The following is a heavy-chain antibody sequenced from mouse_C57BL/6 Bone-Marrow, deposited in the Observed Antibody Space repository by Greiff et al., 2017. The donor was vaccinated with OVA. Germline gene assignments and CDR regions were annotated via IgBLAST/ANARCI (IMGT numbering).Heavy chain of an antibody. D-gene: IGHD2-4*01. CDR3: TREGYDYGDY. Sequence: EVKLEESGEGLVKPGGSLKLSCAASGFTFSSYAMSWVRQTPEKRLEWVAYISSGGDYIYYADTVKGRFTISRDNARNTLYLQMSSLKSEDTAMYYCTREGYDYGDYWGQGTAVTVSS. J-gene: IGHJ4*01. CDR1: GFTFSSYA. CDR2: ISSGGDYI. V-gene: IGHV5-9-1*02.